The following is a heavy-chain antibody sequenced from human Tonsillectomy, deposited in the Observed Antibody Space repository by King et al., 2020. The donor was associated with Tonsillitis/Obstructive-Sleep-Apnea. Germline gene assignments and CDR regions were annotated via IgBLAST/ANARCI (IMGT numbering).Heavy chain of an antibody. CDR3: TRGSNYFDSSGYYYDWYFDL. J-gene: IGHJ2*01. CDR2: IRSKAYGGTT. D-gene: IGHD3-22*01. V-gene: IGHV3-49*04. Sequence: VQLVQSGGGLVQPGRSLRLSCTASGFTFGDYAISWVRQAPGKGLEWVGFIRSKAYGGTTEYAASVKGRFTFSRDDSKTIAYLQMNSLKTEDTAVYYCTRGSNYFDSSGYYYDWYFDLWGRGTLATVSS. CDR1: GFTFGDYA.